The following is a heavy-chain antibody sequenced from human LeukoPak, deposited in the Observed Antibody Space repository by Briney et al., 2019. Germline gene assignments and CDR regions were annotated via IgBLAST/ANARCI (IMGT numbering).Heavy chain of an antibody. D-gene: IGHD3-10*01. V-gene: IGHV4-59*08. CDR2: MYYSGST. CDR1: GGYISSYY. J-gene: IGHJ4*02. Sequence: PSETLSLTCTVSGGYISSYYWSWIRQSPGKGLEWIGYMYYSGSTNCNPSLKSRVTISLDTSKNQFSLKLSSVTAADTAVYYCARHHGLLWFGELSSYFDYWGQGTLVTVSS. CDR3: ARHHGLLWFGELSSYFDY.